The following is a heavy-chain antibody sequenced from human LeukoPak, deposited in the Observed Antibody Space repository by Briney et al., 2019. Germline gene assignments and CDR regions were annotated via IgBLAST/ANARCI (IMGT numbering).Heavy chain of an antibody. J-gene: IGHJ4*02. D-gene: IGHD2-15*01. CDR3: ARDRRYCSGGSCYFDYFFDY. V-gene: IGHV3-23*01. CDR1: GFTFSSYA. CDR2: ISGSGGST. Sequence: GGSLRLSCAASGFTFSSYAMSWVRQAPGKGLEWVSAISGSGGSTYYADSVKGRFTVSRDNSENTLYLQMNSLRAEDTALYFCARDRRYCSGGSCYFDYFFDYWGQGTLVTVSS.